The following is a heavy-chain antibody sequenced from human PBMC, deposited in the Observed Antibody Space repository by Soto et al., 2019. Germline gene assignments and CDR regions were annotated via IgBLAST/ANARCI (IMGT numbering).Heavy chain of an antibody. Sequence: SETLSLTCAVSGGSIRSSNWWSWVRQPPGKGLEWIGEIYQSGSTNYNPSLKSRVTISVDKSKNQFSPKLSYVTAADTAMYYCARGTFLGSVAARFLDYWGQGTLVTVSS. CDR2: IYQSGST. J-gene: IGHJ4*02. CDR3: ARGTFLGSVAARFLDY. V-gene: IGHV4-4*02. CDR1: GGSIRSSNW. D-gene: IGHD6-6*01.